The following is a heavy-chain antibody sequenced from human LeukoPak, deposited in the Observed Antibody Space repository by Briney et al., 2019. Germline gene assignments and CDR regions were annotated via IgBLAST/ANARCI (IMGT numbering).Heavy chain of an antibody. J-gene: IGHJ5*02. CDR3: ARQDCSGGSCFLKTNWFDP. CDR1: GYSFTSYW. CDR2: IYPGDSDT. D-gene: IGHD2-15*01. Sequence: GESLKISCQGSGYSFTSYWIGWVRQMPGKGLEWMGIIYPGDSDTRYSPSFQGQVTISADKSISTAYLQWSSLKASDTAMYYCARQDCSGGSCFLKTNWFDPWGQGTLVTVSS. V-gene: IGHV5-51*01.